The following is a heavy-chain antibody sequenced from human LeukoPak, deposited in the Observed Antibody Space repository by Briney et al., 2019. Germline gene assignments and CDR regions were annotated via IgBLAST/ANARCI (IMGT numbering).Heavy chain of an antibody. Sequence: PSETLSLTCAVYGGSFSGYYMSWVRQAPGKGLEWVSVIYSGGSTYYADSVKGRFTISRDNSKNTLYLQMNSLRAEDTAVYYCARWGRGYSYGPIDYWGQGTLVTVSS. CDR3: ARWGRGYSYGPIDY. CDR1: GGSFSGYY. CDR2: IYSGGST. V-gene: IGHV3-53*01. J-gene: IGHJ4*02. D-gene: IGHD5-18*01.